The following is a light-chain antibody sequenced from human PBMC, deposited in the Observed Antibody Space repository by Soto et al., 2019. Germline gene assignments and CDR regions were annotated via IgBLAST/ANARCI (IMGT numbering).Light chain of an antibody. J-gene: IGLJ2*01. V-gene: IGLV1-47*01. Sequence: QSVLTQPPSASGTPGQTVTISCSGSSSNIGSAYIYWYQHLPGTAPKLLIYRNNQRPSGVPDRFSGSKSGTSASLAITGLRSDDEADYYCATWDDDLYTPIIGGGTKLTVL. CDR1: SSNIGSAY. CDR2: RNN. CDR3: ATWDDDLYTPI.